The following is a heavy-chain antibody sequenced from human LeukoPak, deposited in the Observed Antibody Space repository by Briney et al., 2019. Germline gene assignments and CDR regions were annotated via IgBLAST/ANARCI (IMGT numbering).Heavy chain of an antibody. V-gene: IGHV1-18*01. J-gene: IGHJ5*02. D-gene: IGHD3-3*01. CDR1: GYTFTSYG. Sequence: GASVKVSCKASGYTFTSYGISWVRQAPGQGLEWMGWISAYNGNTNYAQELQGRVTMTTDTSTSTAYMELRSLRSDDTAVYYCARDYDFWSGYDNWFDPWGQGTLVTVSS. CDR2: ISAYNGNT. CDR3: ARDYDFWSGYDNWFDP.